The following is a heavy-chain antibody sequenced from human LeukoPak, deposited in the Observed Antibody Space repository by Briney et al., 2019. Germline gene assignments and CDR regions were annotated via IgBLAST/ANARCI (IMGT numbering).Heavy chain of an antibody. D-gene: IGHD2-2*02. CDR3: ATVGCSSTSCYTLDY. V-gene: IGHV3-74*01. CDR1: GFIFSSHW. J-gene: IGHJ4*02. Sequence: PGGSLRLSCAASGFIFSSHWMHWVRQAPGKGLVWVSRINTDGSRTNYADYVKGRFTISRDNAKNTLYLQMNSLRAEDTAMYYCATVGCSSTSCYTLDYWGQGTPVTVSS. CDR2: INTDGSRT.